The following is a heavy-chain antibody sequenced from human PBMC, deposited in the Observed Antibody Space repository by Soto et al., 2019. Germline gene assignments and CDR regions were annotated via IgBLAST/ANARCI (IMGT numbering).Heavy chain of an antibody. CDR3: ARDLDGSGSYYTDY. CDR1: GYTFSNYG. J-gene: IGHJ4*02. Sequence: ASVKVSCKASGYTFSNYGISWVRQAPGQGLEWMGWISAYKGDTNYAQNLRGRVTMTTDTSTNTAYMELRSLRDDDTAVYYCARDLDGSGSYYTDYWGPGTLVTVSS. D-gene: IGHD3-10*01. CDR2: ISAYKGDT. V-gene: IGHV1-18*01.